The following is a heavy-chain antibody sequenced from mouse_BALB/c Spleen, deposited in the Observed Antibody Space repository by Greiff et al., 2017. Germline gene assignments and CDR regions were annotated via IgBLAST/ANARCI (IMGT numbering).Heavy chain of an antibody. Sequence: EVQLVESGGGLVQPGGSRKLSCAASGFTFSSFGMHWVRQAPEKGLEWVAYISSGSSTIYYADTVKGRFTISRDNPKNTLFLQMTSLRSEDTAMYYCARNGNYFAWFAYWGQGTLVTVSA. CDR2: ISSGSSTI. D-gene: IGHD2-1*01. V-gene: IGHV5-17*02. CDR1: GFTFSSFG. CDR3: ARNGNYFAWFAY. J-gene: IGHJ3*01.